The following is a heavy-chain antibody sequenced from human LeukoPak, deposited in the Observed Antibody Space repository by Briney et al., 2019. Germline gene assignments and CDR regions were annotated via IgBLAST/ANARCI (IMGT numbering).Heavy chain of an antibody. CDR3: ARGLLYPYYYGMDV. Sequence: ASVKVSCKASGYTFTSYGISWVRQAPGQGLEWMGGISAYNGNTNYAQKLQGRVTMTTDTSTSTAYMELRSLRSDDTAVYYCARGLLYPYYYGMDVWGQGTTVTVSS. V-gene: IGHV1-18*01. CDR2: ISAYNGNT. J-gene: IGHJ6*02. CDR1: GYTFTSYG. D-gene: IGHD3-10*01.